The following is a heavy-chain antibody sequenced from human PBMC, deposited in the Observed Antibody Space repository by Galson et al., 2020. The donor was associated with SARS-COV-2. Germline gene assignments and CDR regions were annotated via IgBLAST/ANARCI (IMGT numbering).Heavy chain of an antibody. V-gene: IGHV4-59*01. CDR2: IYYSGNT. Sequence: SQTLSLTCTVSGGSMSPYYWSWIRQPPGKGLEWIGYIYYSGNTNYYPSLRSRVTISVDTSKKQFSLKLNSVTAADTAMYYCARVLSAGAFDIWGQGTTVTVSS. J-gene: IGHJ3*02. D-gene: IGHD6-19*01. CDR1: GGSMSPYY. CDR3: ARVLSAGAFDI.